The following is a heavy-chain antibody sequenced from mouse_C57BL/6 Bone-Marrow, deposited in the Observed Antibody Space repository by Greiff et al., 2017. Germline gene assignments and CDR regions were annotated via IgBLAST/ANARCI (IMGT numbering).Heavy chain of an antibody. CDR2: IYPGDGDT. CDR3: ARGGYY. Sequence: QVQLKESGPELVKPGASVKISCKASGYAFSSSWMNWVKQRPGKGLEWIGRIYPGDGDTNYNGKFKGKATLTADKSSSTAYMQLSRLTSEDSAVYFCARGGYYWGRGNALTVSS. CDR1: GYAFSSSW. J-gene: IGHJ2*01. V-gene: IGHV1-82*01.